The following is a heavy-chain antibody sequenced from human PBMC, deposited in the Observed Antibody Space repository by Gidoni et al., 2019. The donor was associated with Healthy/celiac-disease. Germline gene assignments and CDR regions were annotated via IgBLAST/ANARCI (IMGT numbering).Heavy chain of an antibody. V-gene: IGHV5-51*01. J-gene: IGHJ4*02. CDR2: IYPGDSDT. D-gene: IGHD3-10*01. CDR1: GYIFTSYW. CDR3: ARTPARSGFDS. Sequence: EVQLVQSGAVVKKPGESLKISCKGSGYIFTSYWIGWVRQIPGKGLEWMGIIYPGDSDTRYSPSFQGQVTISADKSISTAYLQWSSLKASDTAMYYCARTPARSGFDSGAREPWSPSPQ.